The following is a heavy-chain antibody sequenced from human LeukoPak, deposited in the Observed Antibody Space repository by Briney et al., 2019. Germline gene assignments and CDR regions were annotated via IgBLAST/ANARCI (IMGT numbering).Heavy chain of an antibody. D-gene: IGHD6-6*01. CDR1: GGSITSYY. Sequence: SETLSLTCTVSGGSITSYYWSYLRQPAREGLEWIGRIHTSGSTNYNPSLKSRVTMSIDTSKNQFSLKLSSVTAADTAMYYCAREFSGTSIAARVFDSWGKGTLVTVSS. J-gene: IGHJ4*02. CDR3: AREFSGTSIAARVFDS. V-gene: IGHV4-4*07. CDR2: IHTSGST.